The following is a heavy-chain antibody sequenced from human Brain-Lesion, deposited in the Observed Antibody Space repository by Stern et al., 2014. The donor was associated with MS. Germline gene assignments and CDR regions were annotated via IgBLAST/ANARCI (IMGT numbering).Heavy chain of an antibody. D-gene: IGHD1-14*01. CDR3: ARDITGSSAYFAY. V-gene: IGHV3-9*01. Sequence: QLVESGGDLVQPGRSLRLSCAAFGFTFDDYAMHWVRQAPGKGLEWVAGISWNSGASGYADSGKGRFTTSRDNAYSSLYLQMNSLRPEDTALYYCARDITGSSAYFAYWGQGTLVTVSS. CDR2: ISWNSGAS. CDR1: GFTFDDYA. J-gene: IGHJ4*02.